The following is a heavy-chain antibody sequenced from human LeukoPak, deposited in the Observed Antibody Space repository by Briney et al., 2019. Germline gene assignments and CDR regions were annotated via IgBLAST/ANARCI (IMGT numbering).Heavy chain of an antibody. Sequence: GASVKVSCKSSESTFIKYYIHWVRQAPGQGLECLGMINPSGGSTSYVQKFQGRLTMTRDTSTYTVTMELSSLTSEDTAVYFCATAYDWNYSFDYWGQGTLVTVSS. J-gene: IGHJ4*02. CDR1: ESTFIKYY. D-gene: IGHD1-7*01. CDR3: ATAYDWNYSFDY. V-gene: IGHV1-46*01. CDR2: INPSGGST.